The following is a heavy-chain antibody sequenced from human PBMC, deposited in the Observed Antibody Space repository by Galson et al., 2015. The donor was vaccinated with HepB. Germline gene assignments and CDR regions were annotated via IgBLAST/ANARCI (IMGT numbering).Heavy chain of an antibody. CDR3: AREGPGVPFDP. J-gene: IGHJ5*02. CDR2: IIPIFGTA. D-gene: IGHD2-2*01. Sequence: SVKVSCKAYGGTFSNYAISWVRQAPGQGLEWMGGIIPIFGTANHAQKFQGRVTITADISRTTAYMELSSLRSEDTAVYYCAREGPGVPFDPWGQGTLVTVSS. CDR1: GGTFSNYA. V-gene: IGHV1-69*06.